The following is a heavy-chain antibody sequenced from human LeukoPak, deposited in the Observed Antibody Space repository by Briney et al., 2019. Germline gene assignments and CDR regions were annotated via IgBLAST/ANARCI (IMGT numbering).Heavy chain of an antibody. J-gene: IGHJ4*02. CDR3: ARAPPAAFFDY. CDR2: IYSGGST. Sequence: GGSLRLSCAASGFTVRSNYMSWVRQAPGKGLEWVSVIYSGGSTYYADSVKGRFTISRDNSKNTLYLQMNSLRAEDTAVYYCARAPPAAFFDYWGQGTLVTVSS. CDR1: GFTVRSNY. D-gene: IGHD2-2*01. V-gene: IGHV3-66*01.